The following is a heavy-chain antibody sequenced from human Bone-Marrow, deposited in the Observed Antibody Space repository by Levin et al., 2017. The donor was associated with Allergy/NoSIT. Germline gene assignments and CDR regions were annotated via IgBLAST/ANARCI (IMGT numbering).Heavy chain of an antibody. J-gene: IGHJ5*02. CDR2: IFDSGIT. D-gene: IGHD1-26*01. Sequence: GKGLEWIGEIFDSGITNYNPSLKSRVTILVDKSKNQFSLNLTSVTAADTAMYFCARSRGFNWFDPWGQGTLVTVSS. CDR3: ARSRGFNWFDP. V-gene: IGHV4-4*01.